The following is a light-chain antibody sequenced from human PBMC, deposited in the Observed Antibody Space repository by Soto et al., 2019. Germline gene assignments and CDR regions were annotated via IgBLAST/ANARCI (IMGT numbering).Light chain of an antibody. CDR3: HQRSKWPLT. V-gene: IGKV3-11*01. CDR2: DAS. J-gene: IGKJ4*01. CDR1: QSVRSY. Sequence: EIVLTQSPATLSLSPGERATLSCKASQSVRSYLAWYQQKPGQAPRLLIYDASNRATDIPARFSGSGSGTDCTLTISSLDPEDSAVYYCHQRSKWPLTFGGGTKVDIK.